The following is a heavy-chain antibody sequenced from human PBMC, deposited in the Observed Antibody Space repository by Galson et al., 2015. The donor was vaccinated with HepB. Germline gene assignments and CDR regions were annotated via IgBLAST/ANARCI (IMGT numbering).Heavy chain of an antibody. Sequence: SVKVSCKVSGYTLTELSMHWVRQAPGKGLEWMGGFDPEDGEKIYAQKFQGSITMTEYTSTDTAYMELSSLRSEDTAVYYWANAYCGSYWASGGRFDPWGQGTLVTVSS. V-gene: IGHV1-24*01. CDR2: FDPEDGEK. J-gene: IGHJ5*02. D-gene: IGHD1-26*01. CDR3: ANAYCGSYWASGGRFDP. CDR1: GYTLTELS.